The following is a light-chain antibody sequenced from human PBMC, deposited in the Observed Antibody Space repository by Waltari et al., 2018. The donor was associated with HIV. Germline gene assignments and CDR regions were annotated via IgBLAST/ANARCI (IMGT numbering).Light chain of an antibody. CDR1: SSNIGAGYA. CDR3: QSYDTSLSAWV. V-gene: IGLV1-40*03. CDR2: KNK. J-gene: IGLJ2*01. Sequence: QSVLTQPPSISGAPGQRITVSCSGTSSNIGAGYAVHWYQQLPGTSPKLLLYKNKNRPSVVPDRFSASKSDASASLAITGLQAADEGDYFCQSYDTSLSAWVFGGGTRLTGL.